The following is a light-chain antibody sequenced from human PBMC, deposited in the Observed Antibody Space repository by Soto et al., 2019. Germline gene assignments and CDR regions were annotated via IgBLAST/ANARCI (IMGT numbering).Light chain of an antibody. CDR1: TGAVTSVHY. Sequence: QAVVTQEPSLTVSPGRTVTITCGSSTGAVTSVHYPYWFQQRPGQAPKTLIYDANNKDPWTPARFSGSSFGGKATLTLSGAQPEDESEYYCLLQNSKIRVFGGGTKVTVL. CDR3: LLQNSKIRV. J-gene: IGLJ3*02. V-gene: IGLV7-46*01. CDR2: DAN.